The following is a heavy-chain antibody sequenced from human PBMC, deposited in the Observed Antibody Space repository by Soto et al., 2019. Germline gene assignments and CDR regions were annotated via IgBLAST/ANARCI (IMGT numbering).Heavy chain of an antibody. J-gene: IGHJ4*02. CDR2: IYPGDSDI. V-gene: IGHV5-51*01. Sequence: PGESLKISCKVSGYSFPNYWIGWVRQMPGKGLEWMGIIYPGDSDIRYSPSFQGQVTISADKSMNTAYLQWRSLKASDTAMYYCARRDGFKIDYWGQGTMVTVSS. D-gene: IGHD5-12*01. CDR3: ARRDGFKIDY. CDR1: GYSFPNYW.